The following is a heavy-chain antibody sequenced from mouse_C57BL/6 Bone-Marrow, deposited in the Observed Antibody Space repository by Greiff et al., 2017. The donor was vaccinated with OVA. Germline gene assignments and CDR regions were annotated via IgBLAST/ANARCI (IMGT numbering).Heavy chain of an antibody. CDR1: GYTFTSYT. CDR3: AREDGNWFAY. D-gene: IGHD2-1*01. Sequence: QVQLQQSGADLARPGASVKMSCKASGYTFTSYTMHWVNQRPGKGLEWIGYIIPRSGYTKYNQKFKDKATLTADKSSSTVYMQLSSLTSEDSAVYYCAREDGNWFAYWGQGTLVTVSA. J-gene: IGHJ3*01. V-gene: IGHV1-4*01. CDR2: IIPRSGYT.